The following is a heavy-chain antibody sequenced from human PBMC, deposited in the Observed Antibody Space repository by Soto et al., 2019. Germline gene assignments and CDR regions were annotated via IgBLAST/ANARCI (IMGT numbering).Heavy chain of an antibody. J-gene: IGHJ6*02. D-gene: IGHD5-18*01. CDR2: IYYSGST. CDR1: GGSISSGDYY. CDR3: ARVGDSYGIGIEMDV. V-gene: IGHV4-30-4*01. Sequence: PSETLSLTCTVSGGSISSGDYYWSWIRQPPGKGLEWIGYIYYSGSTYYNPSLKSRVTISVDTSKNQFSLKLSSVTAADTAVYYCARVGDSYGIGIEMDVWGQGTTVTVSS.